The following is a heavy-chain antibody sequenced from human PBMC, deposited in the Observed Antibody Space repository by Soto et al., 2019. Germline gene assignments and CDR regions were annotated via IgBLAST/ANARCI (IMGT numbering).Heavy chain of an antibody. CDR3: TTRNYDFWSGYGMDV. V-gene: IGHV3-15*01. J-gene: IGHJ6*02. CDR2: IKSKTDGGTT. Sequence: WGSLRLSCAASGFTFSNAWMSWVRQAPWKGLEWVGRIKSKTDGGTTDYTAPVKGRFTISRDDSKNTLYLQMNSLKTEDTAVYYCTTRNYDFWSGYGMDVWGQGTTVTVSS. D-gene: IGHD3-3*01. CDR1: GFTFSNAW.